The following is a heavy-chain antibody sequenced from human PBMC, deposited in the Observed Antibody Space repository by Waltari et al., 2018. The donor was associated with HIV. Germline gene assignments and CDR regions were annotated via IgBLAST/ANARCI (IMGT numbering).Heavy chain of an antibody. CDR3: AREGFCSNGVCSHYYGMDV. Sequence: EVQLVESGGGLVKPGGSLRLSCAASGFTFPSYSMKRVRQAPGKGLEWVSSISTSSRYIYYADSLKGRFTISRDNAKNSLYLQMNSLRAEDTAVYYCAREGFCSNGVCSHYYGMDVWGQGTTVTVSS. D-gene: IGHD2-8*01. V-gene: IGHV3-21*01. CDR1: GFTFPSYS. J-gene: IGHJ6*02. CDR2: ISTSSRYI.